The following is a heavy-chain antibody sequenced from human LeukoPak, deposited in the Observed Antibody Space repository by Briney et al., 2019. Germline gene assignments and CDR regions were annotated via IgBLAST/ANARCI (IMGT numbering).Heavy chain of an antibody. J-gene: IGHJ4*02. V-gene: IGHV4-59*01. D-gene: IGHD2-2*01. CDR3: ARGLWTSHGKEYYFDY. CDR2: IYYSGST. CDR1: GGSISSYY. Sequence: SETLSLTCTVSGGSISSYYWSWIRQPPGKGLEWIGYIYYSGSTNYNPSLKSRVTISVDTSKNQFSLKLSSVTAADTAVYYCARGLWTSHGKEYYFDYWGQGTLVTVSS.